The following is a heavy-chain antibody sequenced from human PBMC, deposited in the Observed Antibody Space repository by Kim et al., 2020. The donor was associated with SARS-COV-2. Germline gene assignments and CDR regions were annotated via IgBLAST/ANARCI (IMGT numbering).Heavy chain of an antibody. CDR3: AKGGRKYYDILTGLYYYYGMDV. CDR1: GFTFDDYA. Sequence: GGSLRLSCAASGFTFDDYAMHWVRQAPGKGLEWVSGISWNSGSIGYADSVKGRFTISRDNAKNSLYLQMNSLRAEDTALYYCAKGGRKYYDILTGLYYYYGMDVWGQGTTVTVSS. D-gene: IGHD3-9*01. CDR2: ISWNSGSI. V-gene: IGHV3-9*01. J-gene: IGHJ6*02.